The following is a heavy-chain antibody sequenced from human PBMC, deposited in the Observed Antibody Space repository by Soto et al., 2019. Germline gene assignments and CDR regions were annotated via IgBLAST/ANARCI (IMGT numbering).Heavy chain of an antibody. J-gene: IGHJ4*02. V-gene: IGHV3-9*01. Sequence: EVQLVESGGGLVQPGRSLRLSCAASGLTFDDYAMHWVRQAPGKGLEWVSGISWNSYSIGYADSVKGRFTISRDNAKNSLYLQMNSLRAEDTALYYWARDGGSTMVRGGSTRCSGFDNWCQGTLVTGSS. CDR3: ARDGGSTMVRGGSTRCSGFDN. CDR1: GLTFDDYA. CDR2: ISWNSYSI. D-gene: IGHD3-10*01.